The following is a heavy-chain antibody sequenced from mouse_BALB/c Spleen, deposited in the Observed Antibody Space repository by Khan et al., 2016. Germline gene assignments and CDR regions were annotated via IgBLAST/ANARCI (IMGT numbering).Heavy chain of an antibody. CDR3: ARSDYGDKEAMDY. CDR2: ISYSGST. D-gene: IGHD1-1*01. V-gene: IGHV3-2*02. CDR1: GYSITSDYA. Sequence: VQLKESGPGLVKPSQSLSLTCTVTGYSITSDYAWNWIRQFPGNRLEWMGYISYSGSTSYNPYLKSRISITRDTSKNQFFLQLNSVTSEDTATYYCARSDYGDKEAMDYWGQGTSVTVSS. J-gene: IGHJ4*01.